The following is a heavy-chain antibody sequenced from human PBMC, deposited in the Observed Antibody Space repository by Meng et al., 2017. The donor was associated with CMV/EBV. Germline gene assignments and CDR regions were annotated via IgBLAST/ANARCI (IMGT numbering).Heavy chain of an antibody. J-gene: IGHJ4*02. V-gene: IGHV1-18*04. CDR2: ISAYNGNT. CDR1: GYTFTSYY. D-gene: IGHD3-3*01. Sequence: ASVKVSCKASGYTFTSYYMHWVRQAPRQGLEWMGWISAYNGNTNYAQKLQGRVTMTTDTSTSTAYMELRSLRSDDTAVYYCARDAYYDFWSGYYTGGVYYFDYWGQGTLVTVSS. CDR3: ARDAYYDFWSGYYTGGVYYFDY.